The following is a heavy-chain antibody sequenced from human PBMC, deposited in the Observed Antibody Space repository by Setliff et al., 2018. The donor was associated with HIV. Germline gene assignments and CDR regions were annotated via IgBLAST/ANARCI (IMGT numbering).Heavy chain of an antibody. CDR3: ATTQDGPGGNHFDS. V-gene: IGHV1-46*01. CDR1: EYTFTIYY. J-gene: IGHJ4*02. CDR2: INPRGGIT. Sequence: EASVKVSCKASEYTFTIYYIHWVRQALGQGFEWMGIINPRGGITTYSQNFQGRVTMTRDTSTSTIYMELSSLRSEDTAVYYCATTQDGPGGNHFDSWGQGTLVTVSS. D-gene: IGHD3-16*01.